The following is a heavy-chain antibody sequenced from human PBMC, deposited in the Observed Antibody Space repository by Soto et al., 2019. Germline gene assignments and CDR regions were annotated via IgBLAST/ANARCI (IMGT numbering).Heavy chain of an antibody. V-gene: IGHV4-59*01. Sequence: PSETLSLTCTVSGGSISSYYWSWIRQPPGKGLEWIGYIYYSGSTNYNPSLKSRVTISVDTSKNQFSLKLSSVTAADTAVYYCARDRVAVGATPPLYYYYYGMDVWGQGTTVTVSS. CDR2: IYYSGST. D-gene: IGHD1-26*01. CDR1: GGSISSYY. J-gene: IGHJ6*02. CDR3: ARDRVAVGATPPLYYYYYGMDV.